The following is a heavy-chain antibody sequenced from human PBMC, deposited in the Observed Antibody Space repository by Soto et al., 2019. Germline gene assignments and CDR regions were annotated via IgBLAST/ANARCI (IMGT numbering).Heavy chain of an antibody. J-gene: IGHJ3*02. D-gene: IGHD3-3*01. CDR2: ISAYNGNT. Sequence: ASVKVSCKASGDTFTSYGISWVRQAPGQGLEWMGWISAYNGNTNYAQKLQGRVTMTTDTSTSTAYMELRSLRSDDTAVYYCAREVGGDDFWSGYYIGAFDIWGQGTMVTVSS. CDR1: GDTFTSYG. CDR3: AREVGGDDFWSGYYIGAFDI. V-gene: IGHV1-18*01.